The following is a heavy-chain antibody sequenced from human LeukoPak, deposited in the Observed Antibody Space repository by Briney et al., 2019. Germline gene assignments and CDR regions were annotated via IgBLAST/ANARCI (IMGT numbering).Heavy chain of an antibody. Sequence: SGTLSLTCAVSGGSISSSNCWSWVRQPPGKGLEWIGEIYHSGSTNYNPSLKSRVTTSVDPSKNQVSLKMTSVTAADTAVYYCARVNYFDSGGYYWWFDPWGQGTLVTVSS. CDR1: GGSISSSNC. J-gene: IGHJ5*02. V-gene: IGHV4-4*02. CDR2: IYHSGST. D-gene: IGHD3-22*01. CDR3: ARVNYFDSGGYYWWFDP.